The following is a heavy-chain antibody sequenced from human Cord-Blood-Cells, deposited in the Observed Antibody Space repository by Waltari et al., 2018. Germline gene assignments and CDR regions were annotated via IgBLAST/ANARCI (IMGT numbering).Heavy chain of an antibody. CDR3: ARLNYYDSSGYAFDI. J-gene: IGHJ3*02. D-gene: IGHD3-22*01. CDR2: INQSGST. V-gene: IGHV4-34*01. Sequence: QVQLQQWGAGLLKPSETLSLTCAVYGGSFSGYYWSWIRQPPGKGLEWIGEINQSGSTNYHPSLKSRVTISVDTSKNQFSLKLSSVTAADTAVYYCARLNYYDSSGYAFDIWGQGTMVTVSS. CDR1: GGSFSGYY.